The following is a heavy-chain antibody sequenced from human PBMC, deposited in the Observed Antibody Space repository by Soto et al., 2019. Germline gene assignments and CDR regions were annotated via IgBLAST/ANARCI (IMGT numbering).Heavy chain of an antibody. CDR3: ARSSRGQQLVLERYYFDY. CDR2: IYYSGST. J-gene: IGHJ4*02. D-gene: IGHD6-13*01. V-gene: IGHV4-39*01. Sequence: SETLSLTCTVSGGSISSSSYYWGWIRQPPGKGLEWIGSIYYSGSTYYNPSLKSRVTISVDTSKNQFSLKLSSVTAADTAVYYCARSSRGQQLVLERYYFDYWGQGTLVTVSS. CDR1: GGSISSSSYY.